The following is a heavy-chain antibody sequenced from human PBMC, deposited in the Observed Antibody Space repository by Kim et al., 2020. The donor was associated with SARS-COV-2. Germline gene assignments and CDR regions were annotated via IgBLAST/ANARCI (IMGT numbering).Heavy chain of an antibody. V-gene: IGHV3-23*01. J-gene: IGHJ4*02. CDR2: T. D-gene: IGHD4-17*01. Sequence: TYYADSVKGRFTISRDNSKNTLYLQMNSLRAEDTAVYYCAKGATVTYFDYWGQGTLVTVSS. CDR3: AKGATVTYFDY.